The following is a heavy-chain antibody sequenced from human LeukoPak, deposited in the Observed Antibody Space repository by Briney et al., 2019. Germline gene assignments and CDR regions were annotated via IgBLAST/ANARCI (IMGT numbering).Heavy chain of an antibody. CDR3: ARVPATVTTVGAFDI. CDR1: GYSFTRYW. Sequence: GESLKISCKGSGYSFTRYWIGWVRQMPGKGLEWMGIIYPGDSDTRYSPSFQGQVTISADKSISTAYLQWSSLKASDTAMYYCARVPATVTTVGAFDIWGQGTMVTVSS. J-gene: IGHJ3*02. V-gene: IGHV5-51*01. CDR2: IYPGDSDT. D-gene: IGHD4-17*01.